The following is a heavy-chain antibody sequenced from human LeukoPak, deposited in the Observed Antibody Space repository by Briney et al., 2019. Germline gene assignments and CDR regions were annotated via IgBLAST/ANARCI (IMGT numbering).Heavy chain of an antibody. V-gene: IGHV3-23*01. CDR1: GFTFSTYA. CDR2: ISGSGESI. D-gene: IGHD1-1*01. J-gene: IGHJ4*02. CDR3: AKDWYNSLNYFDY. Sequence: PGGSLRLSCAASGFTFSTYAMSWVRQAPGKGLEWVSRISGSGESIYYADSVKGRFTISRDNSKNTLYLQMNSLRAEDTAVYYCAKDWYNSLNYFDYWGQGSLVTVSS.